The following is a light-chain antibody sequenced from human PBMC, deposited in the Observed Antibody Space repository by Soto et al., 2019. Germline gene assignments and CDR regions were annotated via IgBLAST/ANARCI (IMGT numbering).Light chain of an antibody. CDR2: DVS. V-gene: IGLV2-14*01. J-gene: IGLJ1*01. CDR3: SSYTRSSKV. CDR1: SSDVGGYNY. Sequence: QSALTRTASVSGSPGQSITISCTGTSSDVGGYNYVSWYQQHPGKAPKLMIYDVSNRPSGVSNRFSGSKSGNTASLTISGLQAEDEADYYCSSYTRSSKVFGTGTKLTVL.